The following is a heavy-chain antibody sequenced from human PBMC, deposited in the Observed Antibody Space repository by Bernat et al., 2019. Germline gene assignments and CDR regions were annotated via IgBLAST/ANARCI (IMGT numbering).Heavy chain of an antibody. Sequence: QVQLVESGGGVVQPGGSLRLSCAASGFSFSDYNMHWVRQAPGTGLEWVAFLSYDGTNKYYGDSVKGRFTVSRDNSKSTLYLQMNSLRAEDTAVYYCAKLRQRWGPPVWGQGTLVTVSS. CDR2: LSYDGTNK. CDR3: AKLRQRWGPPV. V-gene: IGHV3-30*02. D-gene: IGHD1-26*01. CDR1: GFSFSDYN. J-gene: IGHJ4*02.